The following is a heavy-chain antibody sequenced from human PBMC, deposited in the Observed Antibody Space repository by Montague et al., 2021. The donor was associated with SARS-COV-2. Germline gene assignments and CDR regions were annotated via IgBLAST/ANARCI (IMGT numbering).Heavy chain of an antibody. CDR1: GGSFSGYY. Sequence: SETLSLTCAVYGGSFSGYYWSWIRQPPEKGLEWIGEINQSGRTNNNPPLKSRVIISVDTSKNQFSLKLSSVTAADTAVYYCARRGRSVWGVTVSAELDYWGQGILVIVSS. CDR3: ARRGRSVWGVTVSAELDY. J-gene: IGHJ4*02. D-gene: IGHD3-10*01. V-gene: IGHV4-34*01. CDR2: INQSGRT.